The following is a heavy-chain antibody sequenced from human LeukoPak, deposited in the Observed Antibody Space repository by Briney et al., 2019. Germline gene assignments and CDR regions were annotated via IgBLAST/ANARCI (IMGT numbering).Heavy chain of an antibody. Sequence: GGSLRLSCAASGLTFSSYGMHWVRQAPGKGLEWVAVISYDGSNKYYADSVKGRFTISRDNSKNTLYLQMNSLRAEDTAVYYCAKDWSAGLGVYWGQGTLVTVSS. CDR2: ISYDGSNK. CDR3: AKDWSAGLGVY. V-gene: IGHV3-30*18. J-gene: IGHJ4*02. CDR1: GLTFSSYG. D-gene: IGHD3-10*01.